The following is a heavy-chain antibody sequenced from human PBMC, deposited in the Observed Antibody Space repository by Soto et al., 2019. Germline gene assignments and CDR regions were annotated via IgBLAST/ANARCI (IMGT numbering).Heavy chain of an antibody. CDR1: GGSFSGYY. Sequence: QVQLQQWGAGLLKPSETLSLTCAVYGGSFSGYYWSWIRQPPGKGLEWIGEINHSGSTHYNPSLKSRVTISVDTSKNQFSLKLSSVTAADTAVYYCARTNPTYWPLRWFDPWGQGTLVTVSS. CDR2: INHSGST. V-gene: IGHV4-34*01. D-gene: IGHD2-8*02. CDR3: ARTNPTYWPLRWFDP. J-gene: IGHJ5*02.